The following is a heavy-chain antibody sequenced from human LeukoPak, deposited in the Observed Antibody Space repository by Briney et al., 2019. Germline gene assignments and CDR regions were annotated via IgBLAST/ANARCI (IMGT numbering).Heavy chain of an antibody. CDR1: GFPFGNHG. CDR2: ILYDGTIK. V-gene: IGHV3-30*02. D-gene: IGHD2-2*01. J-gene: IGHJ5*02. Sequence: GGSLRLSCAASGFPFGNHGMHWVRQTPGKGLEWVAFILYDGTIKNYADSVKGRLTISRDNSKNTLFLQINSLRSEDTAVYHCAKDHCSSTSCSNLFDPWGQGTLVTVSS. CDR3: AKDHCSSTSCSNLFDP.